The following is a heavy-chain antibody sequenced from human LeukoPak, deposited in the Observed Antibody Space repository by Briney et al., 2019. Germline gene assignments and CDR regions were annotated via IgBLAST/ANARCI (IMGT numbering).Heavy chain of an antibody. V-gene: IGHV4-30-2*01. CDR2: IHHSGRT. CDR1: GFRFDGHA. Sequence: LRLSCAASGFRFDGHAMHWVRQAPGKGLEWIGNIHHSGRTNYIPSLKSRVTMSVDRSRNQFSLKLTSVTAADSAVYYCARSKDYGTDYWGQGTLVTVSS. CDR3: ARSKDYGTDY. D-gene: IGHD4-17*01. J-gene: IGHJ4*02.